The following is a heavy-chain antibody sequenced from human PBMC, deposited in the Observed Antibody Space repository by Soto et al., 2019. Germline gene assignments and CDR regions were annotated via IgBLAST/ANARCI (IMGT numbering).Heavy chain of an antibody. CDR3: TKGGTVPFDY. CDR1: GITFSRYA. D-gene: IGHD3-16*01. V-gene: IGHV3-30*18. Sequence: QVQFMQSGGGVVQPGKSLRLSCATSGITFSRYAMHWVRQAPGKRLEWVAVVFFDGNYKNYGDSVKGRFTVSRDNSKNTTYLQMHGLRPEDTAVYYCTKGGTVPFDYWGQGSLVTVSS. J-gene: IGHJ4*02. CDR2: VFFDGNYK.